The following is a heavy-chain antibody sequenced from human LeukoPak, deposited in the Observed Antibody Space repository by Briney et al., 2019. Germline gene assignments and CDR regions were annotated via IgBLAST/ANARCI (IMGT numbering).Heavy chain of an antibody. V-gene: IGHV2-70*11. J-gene: IGHJ4*02. CDR2: IDWDDDK. CDR1: GFSLNTSGMC. CDR3: AHSDSDTSSSWIYFDY. Sequence: SGPALVKPTQTLTLTCTFSGFSLNTSGMCVSWIRQPPGKALEWLARIDWDDDKYYSTSLQTRLTISKDTSKNQVVLTMTNMDPVDTATYYCAHSDSDTSSSWIYFDYWGQGTLVTVSS. D-gene: IGHD6-13*01.